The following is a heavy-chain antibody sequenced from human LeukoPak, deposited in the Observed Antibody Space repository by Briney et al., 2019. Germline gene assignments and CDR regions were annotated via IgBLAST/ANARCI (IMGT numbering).Heavy chain of an antibody. J-gene: IGHJ4*02. CDR2: IKQDAGEK. CDR1: GFIFSSYW. V-gene: IGHV3-7*01. D-gene: IGHD1-14*01. CDR3: ARAEWSRKEFDY. Sequence: PGGSLRLSCAASGFIFSSYWMSWVRQAPGKGLEWVANIKQDAGEKYYVDSVKGRFTISRDNAKNSLYLQMNSLRAEDTAVYYCARAEWSRKEFDYWGQGTLVTVSS.